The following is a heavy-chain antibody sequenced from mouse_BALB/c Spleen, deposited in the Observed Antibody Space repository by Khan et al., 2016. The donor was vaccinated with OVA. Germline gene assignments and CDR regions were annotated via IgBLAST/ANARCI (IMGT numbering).Heavy chain of an antibody. V-gene: IGHV9-3-1*01. Sequence: QIQLVQSGPELKKPGETVKISCKASGHTFTNYGMNWVKQPPGKGLKWMGWINTYTGEPTYADDFNGRFAFSLETSASTAYLPINNLKNEDTATYFCARPPYFSYAMDNWGQGTSGTVSS. J-gene: IGHJ4*01. CDR2: INTYTGEP. CDR1: GHTFTNYG. D-gene: IGHD2-10*01. CDR3: ARPPYFSYAMDN.